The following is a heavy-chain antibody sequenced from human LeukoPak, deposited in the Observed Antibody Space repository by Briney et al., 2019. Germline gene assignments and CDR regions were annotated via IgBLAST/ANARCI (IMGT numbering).Heavy chain of an antibody. CDR3: ARHIGGGIEDMDV. J-gene: IGHJ6*03. Sequence: SETLSLTCTVSGGSIGTYYWSWVRQSPGTGLEWIGYIYVTGTRYNPYLQSRVTISVDRSRNQFFLKMTSVTAADTAAYYCARHIGGGIEDMDVWGRGTKVTVSS. V-gene: IGHV4-59*08. CDR1: GGSIGTYY. D-gene: IGHD3-16*02. CDR2: IYVTGT.